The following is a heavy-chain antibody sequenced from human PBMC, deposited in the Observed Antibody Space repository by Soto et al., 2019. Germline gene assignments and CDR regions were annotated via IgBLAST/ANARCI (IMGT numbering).Heavy chain of an antibody. D-gene: IGHD5-18*01. J-gene: IGHJ5*02. CDR2: IYYRGTT. CDR3: TRVATAVPS. Sequence: PSATLSLTCNVSHGSLNFYYWSWIPQPPRKDLEWIVTIYYRGTTYYYRSLQGRVTISINTSKFHFSLMLTSVTAADTAVYYCTRVATAVPSWGRGVRVTVSS. CDR1: HGSLNFYY. V-gene: IGHV4-59*12.